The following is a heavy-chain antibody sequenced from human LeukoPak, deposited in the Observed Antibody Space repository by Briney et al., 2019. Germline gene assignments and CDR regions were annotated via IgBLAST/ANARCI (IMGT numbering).Heavy chain of an antibody. CDR3: LPTNWFDP. D-gene: IGHD1-26*01. J-gene: IGHJ5*02. CDR2: ITASGDST. CDR1: GFPFSSYP. Sequence: GGSLRLSCAGSGFPFSSYPISWVRQPPGKGLEWVSAITASGDSTYSADSVKGRFTISRDNSKNTLYLQMNSLRAEDTAVYYCLPTNWFDPWGQGTLVTVSS. V-gene: IGHV3-23*01.